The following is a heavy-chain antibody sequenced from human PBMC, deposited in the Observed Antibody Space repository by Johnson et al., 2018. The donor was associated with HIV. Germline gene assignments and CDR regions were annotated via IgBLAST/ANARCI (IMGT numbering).Heavy chain of an antibody. D-gene: IGHD3-22*01. CDR3: TTGVDYYDSRVAAFDI. CDR1: GFTFSSYW. Sequence: VQLVESGGGVVQPGGSLRLSCAASGFTFSSYWMHWVRQAPGKGLVWVSRINSDGSSTRYADSVKGRFTVSRDNSKNTLYLQMNSLKTEDTAVYYCTTGVDYYDSRVAAFDIWGQGTMVTVSS. J-gene: IGHJ3*02. CDR2: INSDGSST. V-gene: IGHV3-74*02.